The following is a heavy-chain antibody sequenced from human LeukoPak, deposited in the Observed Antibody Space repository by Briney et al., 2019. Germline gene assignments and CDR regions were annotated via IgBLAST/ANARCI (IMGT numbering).Heavy chain of an antibody. V-gene: IGHV3-7*01. CDR2: IKHDGSEK. Sequence: GSLRLSCVVPGFKFSNLWMNWVRQAPGKGLEWVANIKHDGSEKYYVDSVKGRFSISRDNAKKSLYLQMNSLRAEDTAVYYCARALSHCLDYWGQGTLVTVSS. CDR3: ARALSHCLDY. CDR1: GFKFSNLW. D-gene: IGHD3-16*01. J-gene: IGHJ4*02.